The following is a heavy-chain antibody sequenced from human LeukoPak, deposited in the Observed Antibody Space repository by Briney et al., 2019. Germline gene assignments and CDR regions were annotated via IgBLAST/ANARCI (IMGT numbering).Heavy chain of an antibody. Sequence: TSETPSLTCTVSGGSISSGGYYWSWIRQHPGKGLEWIGYIYYSGSTYYNPSLKSRVTISVDTPKNQFSLKLSSVTAADTAVYYCARDRSQGPPRNYYGMDVWGQGTTVTVSS. V-gene: IGHV4-31*03. CDR1: GGSISSGGYY. J-gene: IGHJ6*02. CDR3: ARDRSQGPPRNYYGMDV. CDR2: IYYSGST.